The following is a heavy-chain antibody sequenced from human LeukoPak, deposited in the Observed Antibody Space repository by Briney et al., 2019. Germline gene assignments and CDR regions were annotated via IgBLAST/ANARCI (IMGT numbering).Heavy chain of an antibody. V-gene: IGHV4-34*01. Sequence: SETLSLTCAVYGGSFSGYYWSWIRQPPGKGLEWIGEINHSGSTNYNPSLKSRVTISVDTSKNQFSLKLSSVTAADTAVYYCARGRGRQWLVAFDYWGQGTLVTVSS. D-gene: IGHD6-19*01. CDR3: ARGRGRQWLVAFDY. J-gene: IGHJ4*02. CDR2: INHSGST. CDR1: GGSFSGYY.